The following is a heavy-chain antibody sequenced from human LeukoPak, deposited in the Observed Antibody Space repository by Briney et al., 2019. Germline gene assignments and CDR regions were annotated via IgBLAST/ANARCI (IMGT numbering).Heavy chain of an antibody. J-gene: IGHJ6*03. D-gene: IGHD6-13*01. Sequence: PGGSLRLSCAASGFTFSSYSMNWVRQAPGKGLEWVSSISSSSSYIYYADSVKGRFTISRDNAKNSLYLQMNSLRAEDTAVYYCARESHSSSWYRSGYYMDVWGKGTTVTVSS. CDR2: ISSSSSYI. V-gene: IGHV3-21*01. CDR1: GFTFSSYS. CDR3: ARESHSSSWYRSGYYMDV.